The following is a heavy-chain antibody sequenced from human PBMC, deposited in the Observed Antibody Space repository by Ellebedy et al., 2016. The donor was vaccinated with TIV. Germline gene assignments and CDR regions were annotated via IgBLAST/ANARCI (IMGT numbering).Heavy chain of an antibody. CDR2: IYQDGSDE. J-gene: IGHJ5*02. D-gene: IGHD4-17*01. CDR3: ARRGSYGDYAVQVNSWFDR. V-gene: IGHV3-7*01. Sequence: PGGSLRLSCAASGFSFRSYWMSWVRQAPGKGLEWVANIYQDGSDEYYVDSVKSRFTISRDNAINSLFLQMNSLRAGDTAVYYCARRGSYGDYAVQVNSWFDRWGRGTLVTVSS. CDR1: GFSFRSYW.